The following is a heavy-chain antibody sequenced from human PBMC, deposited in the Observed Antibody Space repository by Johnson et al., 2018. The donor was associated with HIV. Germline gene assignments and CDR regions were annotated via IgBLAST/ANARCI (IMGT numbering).Heavy chain of an antibody. CDR2: ISGSGGST. J-gene: IGHJ3*02. V-gene: IGHV3-23*04. CDR1: GFTFDDYA. D-gene: IGHD1-20*01. Sequence: VQLVESGGGVVRPGGSLRLSCAASGFTFDDYAMHWVRQAPGKGLEYVSAISGSGGSTYYADSVKGRFTISRDNSKNTLFLQMNSLRAEDTAVYYCARDNWNEDIWGQGTMVTVSS. CDR3: ARDNWNEDI.